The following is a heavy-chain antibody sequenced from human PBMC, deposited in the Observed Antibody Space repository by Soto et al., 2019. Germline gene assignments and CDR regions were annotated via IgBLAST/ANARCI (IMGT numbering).Heavy chain of an antibody. CDR1: GFTFGNYF. V-gene: IGHV3-23*01. J-gene: IGHJ6*02. CDR3: AKDLLWYGMDV. CDR2: ISSNGGRT. Sequence: EVQLLESGGGLVQPGESLRLSCAASGFTFGNYFMNWVRQAPGKGLEWVSDISSNGGRTHYADSVRGRFTISRDNSRNALYLQMSSLRAEDTALYDCAKDLLWYGMDVWGQGTTVTVSS.